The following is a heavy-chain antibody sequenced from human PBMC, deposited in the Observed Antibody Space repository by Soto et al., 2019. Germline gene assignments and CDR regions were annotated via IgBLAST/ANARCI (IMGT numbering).Heavy chain of an antibody. Sequence: VQLLESGGGLIQPGGSLRLSCAASGFTFSYGIHWLRQAPGKGLEWVAYISYDSSNKFYGDSVRGRFTISRDNSKNTLFLQMNSLRVEDTAIYYCARDWTGDTCPCLDVWGQGTTVSVSS. CDR1: GFTFSYG. J-gene: IGHJ6*02. V-gene: IGHV3-30*03. CDR3: ARDWTGDTCPCLDV. D-gene: IGHD3-3*01. CDR2: ISYDSSNK.